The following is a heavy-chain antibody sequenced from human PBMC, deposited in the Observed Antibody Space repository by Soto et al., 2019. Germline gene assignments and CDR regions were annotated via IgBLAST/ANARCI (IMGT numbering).Heavy chain of an antibody. D-gene: IGHD4-17*01. J-gene: IGHJ4*02. Sequence: GGSLRLSCAASGFTFSSYGMHWVRQAPGKGLEWVAVIWYDGSNKYYAASARGRFTISRDNAENSVYLEMDSLRAEDTALYYCARDVDADFRTDFDYWGRGTLVTSPQ. CDR3: ARDVDADFRTDFDY. CDR1: GFTFSSYG. CDR2: IWYDGSNK. V-gene: IGHV3-33*01.